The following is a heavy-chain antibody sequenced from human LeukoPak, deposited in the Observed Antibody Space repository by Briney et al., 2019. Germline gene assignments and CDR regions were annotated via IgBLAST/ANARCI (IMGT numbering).Heavy chain of an antibody. CDR3: ARGRPPYYYYYYMDV. V-gene: IGHV4-59*12. CDR2: IFYSGNT. J-gene: IGHJ6*03. CDR1: GGSISSYY. Sequence: SETLSLTCTVSGGSISSYYWNWIRQPPGKGLEWIGYIFYSGNTKYNPSLRSRVSISVDTSKNQFSLKLSSVTAADTAVYYCARGRPPYYYYYYMDVWGKGTTVTVSS.